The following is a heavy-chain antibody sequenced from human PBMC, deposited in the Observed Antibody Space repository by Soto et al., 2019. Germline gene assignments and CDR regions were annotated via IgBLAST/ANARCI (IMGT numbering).Heavy chain of an antibody. V-gene: IGHV3-23*01. J-gene: IGHJ6*02. CDR1: GFTFSSYA. CDR3: AKHYYDSSGYYDHYYYYYYGMDV. Sequence: GGSLRLSCAASGFTFSSYAMSWVRQAPGKGLEWVSAISGSGGSTYYADSVKGRFTISSDNSKNTLYLQMNSLRAEDTAVYYCAKHYYDSSGYYDHYYYYYYGMDVWGQGTTVTVSS. D-gene: IGHD3-22*01. CDR2: ISGSGGST.